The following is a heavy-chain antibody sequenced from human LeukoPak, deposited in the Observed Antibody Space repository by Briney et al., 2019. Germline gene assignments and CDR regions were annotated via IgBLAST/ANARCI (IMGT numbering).Heavy chain of an antibody. J-gene: IGHJ3*02. D-gene: IGHD6-19*01. CDR1: GGSISSGSYY. CDR3: ARLEYSSGWYPGYGAFDI. CDR2: IYTSGST. V-gene: IGHV4-61*02. Sequence: SQTLSLTCTVSGGSISSGSYYWSWIRQPAGKGLEWIGRIYTSGSTNYNPSPKSRVTISVDTSKNQFSLKLSSVTAADTAVYYCARLEYSSGWYPGYGAFDIWGQGTMVTVSS.